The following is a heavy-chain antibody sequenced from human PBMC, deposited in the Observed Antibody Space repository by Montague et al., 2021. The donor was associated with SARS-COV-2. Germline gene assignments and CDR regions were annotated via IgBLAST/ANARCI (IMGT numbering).Heavy chain of an antibody. V-gene: IGHV4-39*01. CDR3: ARLESTLGVIIRGAFHI. J-gene: IGHJ3*02. CDR2: IYYSGSA. CDR1: GDSINNSRYY. Sequence: SETLSLTCSVSGDSINNSRYYWGWIRQPPGQGLEWVGNIYYSGSAYYNPSLQSPVTISVDTSKDQFSLKLNSVTATDTVVYYCARLESTLGVIIRGAFHIWGQGTKVTVSS. D-gene: IGHD3-10*01.